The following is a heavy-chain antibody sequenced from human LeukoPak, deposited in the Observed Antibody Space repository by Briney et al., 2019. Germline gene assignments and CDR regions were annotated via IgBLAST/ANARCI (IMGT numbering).Heavy chain of an antibody. CDR2: ISAYNGNT. CDR3: ARDRVVPAAIPYGMDV. J-gene: IGHJ6*02. Sequence: ASVKVSCKASGYTFTSYGISWVRQAPGQGLEWMGWISAYNGNTNYAQKLQGRVPMTTDTSTSTAYMELRSLRSDDTAVYYCARDRVVPAAIPYGMDVWGQGTTVTVSS. CDR1: GYTFTSYG. D-gene: IGHD2-2*01. V-gene: IGHV1-18*01.